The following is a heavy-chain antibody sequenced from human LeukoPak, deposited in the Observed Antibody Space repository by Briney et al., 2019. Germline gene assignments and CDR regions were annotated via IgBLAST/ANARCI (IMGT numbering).Heavy chain of an antibody. J-gene: IGHJ6*03. Sequence: PGGSLRLSCAASGFSFSTYAMSWVREAPGKGLEWVSAISDGGTYYADSVKGRLTNSRDSSKNTLYLQMNSLRAEDTAVYYCARDHGAHYYYYYYMDVWGKGTTVTVSS. D-gene: IGHD3-10*01. CDR2: ISDGGT. V-gene: IGHV3-23*01. CDR3: ARDHGAHYYYYYYMDV. CDR1: GFSFSTYA.